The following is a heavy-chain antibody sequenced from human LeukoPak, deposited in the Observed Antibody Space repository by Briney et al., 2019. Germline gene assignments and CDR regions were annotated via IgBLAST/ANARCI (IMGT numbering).Heavy chain of an antibody. V-gene: IGHV1-46*01. D-gene: IGHD3-22*01. Sequence: GASVKVSCKASGYTFTSYYMHWVRQAPGQGLEWMGIINPSGGSTSYAQKFQGRVTMTRGTSTSTVYMELSSLRSEDTAVYYCATDARDYYYDSSGFDNWGQGTLVTVSS. CDR3: ATDARDYYYDSSGFDN. J-gene: IGHJ4*02. CDR1: GYTFTSYY. CDR2: INPSGGST.